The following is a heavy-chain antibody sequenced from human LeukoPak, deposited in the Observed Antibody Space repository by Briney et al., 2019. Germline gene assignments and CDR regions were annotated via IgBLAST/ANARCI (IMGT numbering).Heavy chain of an antibody. V-gene: IGHV1-2*02. Sequence: ASVKVSCKASGYTFTGYYMHWVRQAPGQGLEWMGWINPNSGGTNYAQKFQGRVTITADESTSTAYMELSSLRSEDTAVYYCAEWNGRYWGQGTLVTVSS. CDR1: GYTFTGYY. CDR3: AEWNGRY. J-gene: IGHJ4*02. D-gene: IGHD1-1*01. CDR2: INPNSGGT.